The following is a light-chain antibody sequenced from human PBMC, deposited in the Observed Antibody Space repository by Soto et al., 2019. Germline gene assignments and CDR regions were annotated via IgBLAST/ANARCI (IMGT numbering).Light chain of an antibody. CDR2: GAS. V-gene: IGKV3-20*01. CDR1: QSISNHY. Sequence: EIVLTQSPGTLSLSPGERATLSCRASQSISNHYLAWFQQKPGQAPRLLIYGASYRATGIPDRFRGSGSGTDFTLTITGLEPEDFAVYHCHQYGGSPRYTFGQGTKLEIK. CDR3: HQYGGSPRYT. J-gene: IGKJ2*01.